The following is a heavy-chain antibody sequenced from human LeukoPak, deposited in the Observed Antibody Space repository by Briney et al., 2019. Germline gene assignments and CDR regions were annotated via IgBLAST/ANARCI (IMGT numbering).Heavy chain of an antibody. CDR1: GYTFTGSY. J-gene: IGHJ5*02. V-gene: IGHV1-2*02. CDR3: ARDTLSRLYWNHNKGFDP. Sequence: ASVKVSCKASGYTFTGSYMHWVRQAPGQGLEWMGWITPNSGGTNYAQKFQRRVTMTRDTSISTAYMELSRLRSDDTAVYYCARDTLSRLYWNHNKGFDPWGQGTLVTVSS. CDR2: ITPNSGGT. D-gene: IGHD1-1*01.